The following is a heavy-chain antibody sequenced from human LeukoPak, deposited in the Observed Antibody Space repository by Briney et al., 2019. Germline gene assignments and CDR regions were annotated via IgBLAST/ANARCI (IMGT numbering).Heavy chain of an antibody. CDR2: ITSSGDST. CDR1: GFTFSSSA. D-gene: IGHD3-10*01. CDR3: ARPYYYGSGSYYRY. J-gene: IGHJ4*02. Sequence: GGSLRLSCTASGFTFSSSAMSWVRQAPGKGLEWVSSITSSGDSTYNADSVKGRFIISRDNSKNTLYLQMNSLRAEDTAVYYCARPYYYGSGSYYRYWGQGTLVTVSS. V-gene: IGHV3-23*01.